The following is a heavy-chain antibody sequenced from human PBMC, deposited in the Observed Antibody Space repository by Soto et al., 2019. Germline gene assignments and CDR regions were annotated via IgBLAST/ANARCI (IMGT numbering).Heavy chain of an antibody. Sequence: ATLSLTCALSGYSISSGYYWGWIRQPPGKGLEWIGSIYHSGSTYYNPSLKSRVTISVDTSKNQFSLKLSSVTAADTAVYYCARDLVGSGWFDYWGQGTLVTVSS. CDR2: IYHSGST. V-gene: IGHV4-38-2*02. CDR1: GYSISSGYY. CDR3: ARDLVGSGWFDY. J-gene: IGHJ4*02. D-gene: IGHD6-19*01.